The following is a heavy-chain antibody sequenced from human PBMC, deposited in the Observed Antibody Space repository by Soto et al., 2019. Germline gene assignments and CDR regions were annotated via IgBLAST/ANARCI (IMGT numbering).Heavy chain of an antibody. Sequence: GGSLRLSCAASGFTFSSYAMSWVRQAPGKGLEWVSSISSSSSYIYYADSVRGRFTISRDNAKNSLYLQMNSLRAEDTAVYYCAREGYSGYDYQGSDYYYYGMDVWGQGTTVTVSS. CDR2: ISSSSSYI. CDR1: GFTFSSYA. D-gene: IGHD5-12*01. J-gene: IGHJ6*02. CDR3: AREGYSGYDYQGSDYYYYGMDV. V-gene: IGHV3-21*01.